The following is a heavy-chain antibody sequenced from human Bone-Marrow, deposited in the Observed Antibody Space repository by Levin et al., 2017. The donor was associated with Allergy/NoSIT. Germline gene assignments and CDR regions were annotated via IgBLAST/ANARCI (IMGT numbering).Heavy chain of an antibody. CDR3: ASRFCTGTNCYRASYVCMDV. CDR1: GLTFSSYW. V-gene: IGHV3-7*03. D-gene: IGHD2-2*02. J-gene: IGHJ6*03. Sequence: RPGGSLRLSCEASGLTFSSYWLTWVRQAPGKGLEWVANIKQDGTEKYYVDSVKGRFSISRDNAKNSLYLQMNSLRAEDTALYYCASRFCTGTNCYRASYVCMDVWGKGTTVTVSS. CDR2: IKQDGTEK.